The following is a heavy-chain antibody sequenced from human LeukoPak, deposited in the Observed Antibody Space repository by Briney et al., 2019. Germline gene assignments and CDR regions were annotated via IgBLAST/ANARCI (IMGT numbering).Heavy chain of an antibody. CDR1: GGSISSGGYY. J-gene: IGHJ3*02. CDR3: ARGTGAATILHDAFDI. CDR2: IYYSGST. Sequence: SETLSLTCTVSGGSISSGGYYWSWIRQHPGKGLEWIGYIYYSGSTYYNPSLKSRVTISVDTSKNQFSLKLSSVTAADTAVYYCARGTGAATILHDAFDIWGQGTMVTVSS. V-gene: IGHV4-31*03. D-gene: IGHD5-12*01.